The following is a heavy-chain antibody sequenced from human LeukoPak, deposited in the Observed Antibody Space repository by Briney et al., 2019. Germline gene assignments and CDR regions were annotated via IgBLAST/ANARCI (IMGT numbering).Heavy chain of an antibody. Sequence: SETLPLTCAVYGGSFSGYYWSWIRQPPGKGLEWIGYIYYSGSTNYNPSLKSRVTIAVDTSKTQFSLKLRSVTAADTAVYYCASLVAAAGYWWFDPWGQGTLVTVSS. D-gene: IGHD6-13*01. CDR3: ASLVAAAGYWWFDP. V-gene: IGHV4-59*01. J-gene: IGHJ5*02. CDR2: IYYSGST. CDR1: GGSFSGYY.